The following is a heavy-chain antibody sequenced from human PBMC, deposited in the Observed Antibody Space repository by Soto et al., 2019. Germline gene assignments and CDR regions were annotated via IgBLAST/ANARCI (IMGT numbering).Heavy chain of an antibody. CDR2: ISGSGGST. D-gene: IGHD3-9*01. J-gene: IGHJ3*02. V-gene: IGHV3-23*01. Sequence: PGGSLRLSCAASGFTFSSYAMSWVRQAPGKGLEWVSAISGSGGSTYYADSVKGRFTISRDNSKNTLYLQMNSLRAEDTAVYYCAKDRKLGVRYFDGLIDAFDIWGQGTMVTVSS. CDR3: AKDRKLGVRYFDGLIDAFDI. CDR1: GFTFSSYA.